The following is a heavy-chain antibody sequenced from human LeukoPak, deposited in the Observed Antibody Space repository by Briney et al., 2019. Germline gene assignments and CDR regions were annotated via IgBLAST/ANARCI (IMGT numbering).Heavy chain of an antibody. CDR1: GGSVSSGSYY. V-gene: IGHV4-61*01. Sequence: SETLSLTCTVSGGSVSSGSYYWSWIRQPPGKGLEWIGYSYYSGSTNYNPSIKSRVTISVDMSKNQFSLKLSSVTAADTAVYYCARSPVSWLWYFDLWGRGTLVTVSS. J-gene: IGHJ2*01. CDR3: ARSPVSWLWYFDL. CDR2: SYYSGST. D-gene: IGHD3-9*01.